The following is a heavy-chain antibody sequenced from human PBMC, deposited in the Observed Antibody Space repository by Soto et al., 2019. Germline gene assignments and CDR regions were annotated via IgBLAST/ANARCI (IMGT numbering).Heavy chain of an antibody. D-gene: IGHD6-19*01. Sequence: PGGSLRLSCAASGFTFSSYAMTWVRQAPGKGLEWVSSISGSGGTTHYADSVKGRFTVSRDNSMNMLYLQMNSLRAEDTAVYYCARSKGSGWSVLYFDSWGQGTLVTVSS. CDR2: ISGSGGTT. J-gene: IGHJ4*02. V-gene: IGHV3-23*01. CDR3: ARSKGSGWSVLYFDS. CDR1: GFTFSSYA.